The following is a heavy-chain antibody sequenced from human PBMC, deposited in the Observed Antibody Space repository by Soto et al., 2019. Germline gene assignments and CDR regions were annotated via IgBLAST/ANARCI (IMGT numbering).Heavy chain of an antibody. Sequence: QTQVVESGGGVVQPGTSLRLSCAASGFTFNYYGMHWVRQAPGKGLEWMAVISYDGSKKHYADSIKGRFAISRDNSRNTVYLQLNSLRPEDTAVYYCATMGPGPMLEDSFYYYVIDVWGQGTTVTVSS. D-gene: IGHD3-10*02. CDR2: ISYDGSKK. CDR3: ATMGPGPMLEDSFYYYVIDV. J-gene: IGHJ6*02. V-gene: IGHV3-30*03. CDR1: GFTFNYYG.